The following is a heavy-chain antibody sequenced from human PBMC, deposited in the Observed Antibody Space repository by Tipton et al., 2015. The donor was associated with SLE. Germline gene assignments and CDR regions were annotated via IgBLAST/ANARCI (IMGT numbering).Heavy chain of an antibody. CDR1: GGSISSYY. Sequence: TLSLTCTVSGGSISSYYWSWIRQPPGKGLEWIGYTYYSGSTNYNPSLKSRVTISVDTSKNQFSLKLSSVTAADTAVYYCARTPYYGSGSYYAFDYWGQGTLVTVSS. J-gene: IGHJ4*02. CDR3: ARTPYYGSGSYYAFDY. CDR2: TYYSGST. D-gene: IGHD3-10*01. V-gene: IGHV4-59*01.